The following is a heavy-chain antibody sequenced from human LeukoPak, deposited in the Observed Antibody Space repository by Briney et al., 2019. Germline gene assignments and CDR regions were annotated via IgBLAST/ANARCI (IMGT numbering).Heavy chain of an antibody. CDR3: ARRSPFGASGYGMDV. V-gene: IGHV3-48*03. CDR2: ISSSGSTI. CDR1: GFTFSSYE. D-gene: IGHD3-10*01. J-gene: IGHJ6*02. Sequence: GGSLRLSCAASGFTFSSYEMNWVRQAPGKGLEWVSYISSSGSTIYYADSVKGRFTIPRDNAKNSLYLQMNSLRAEDTAVYYCARRSPFGASGYGMDVWGQGTTVTVSS.